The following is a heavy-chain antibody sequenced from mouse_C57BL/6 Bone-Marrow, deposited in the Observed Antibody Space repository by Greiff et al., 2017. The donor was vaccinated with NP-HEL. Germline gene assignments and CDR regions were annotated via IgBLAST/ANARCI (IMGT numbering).Heavy chain of an antibody. Sequence: EVQLVESGGGLVQPGGSLKLSCAASGFTFSDYYMYWVRQTPEKRLEWVAYISNGGGSTYYPDTVKGRFTISRDNAKNTLYLQMSRLKSEDTAMYYCASSSGPRFAYWGQGTLVTVSA. V-gene: IGHV5-12*01. D-gene: IGHD1-1*01. CDR3: ASSSGPRFAY. CDR2: ISNGGGST. CDR1: GFTFSDYY. J-gene: IGHJ3*01.